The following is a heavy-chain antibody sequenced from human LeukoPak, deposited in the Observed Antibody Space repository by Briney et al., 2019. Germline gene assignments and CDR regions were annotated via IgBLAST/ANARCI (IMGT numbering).Heavy chain of an antibody. Sequence: GGSLRLSCAASGFTFSGSAMHWVHQASGKGLEWVGRIRNKANSYATAYAASVKGRFTISRDDSKNTAYLQMNSLKTEDTAVYYCTREDGSGSYYSSFVYWGQGTLVTVSS. CDR3: TREDGSGSYYSSFVY. D-gene: IGHD3-10*01. CDR2: IRNKANSYAT. J-gene: IGHJ4*02. CDR1: GFTFSGSA. V-gene: IGHV3-73*01.